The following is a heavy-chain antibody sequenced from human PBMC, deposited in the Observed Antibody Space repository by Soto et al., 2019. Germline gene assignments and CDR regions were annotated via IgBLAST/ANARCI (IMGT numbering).Heavy chain of an antibody. CDR3: ARDRPRIAVAGTLDY. CDR2: ISGSGGAT. CDR1: GFIPSSYA. J-gene: IGHJ4*02. V-gene: IGHV3-23*01. D-gene: IGHD6-19*01. Sequence: GGSLRLSCVVSGFIPSSYAMSWVRQAPGKGLEWVSGISGSGGATSYADSVKGRFTISRDNSKNTLYLQMNSLRAEDTAVYYCARDRPRIAVAGTLDYWGQGTLVTVSS.